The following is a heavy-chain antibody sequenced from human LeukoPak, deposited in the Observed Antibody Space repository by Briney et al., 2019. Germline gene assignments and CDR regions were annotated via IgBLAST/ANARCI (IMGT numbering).Heavy chain of an antibody. CDR1: GGSFSGYY. J-gene: IGHJ4*02. Sequence: PSETLSLTCAVYGGSFSGYYWSWIRQPPGKGLEWVSAISGSGGSTYYADSVKGRFTISRDNSKNTLYLQMNSLRAEDTAVYYCAKDSVRGVIRGPFDYWGQGTLVTVSS. CDR2: ISGSGGST. D-gene: IGHD3-10*01. CDR3: AKDSVRGVIRGPFDY. V-gene: IGHV3-23*01.